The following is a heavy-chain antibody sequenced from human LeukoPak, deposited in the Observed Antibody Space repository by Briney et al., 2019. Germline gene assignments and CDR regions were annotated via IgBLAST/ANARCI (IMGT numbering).Heavy chain of an antibody. CDR3: ARDSAVGDILTGLKY. Sequence: ASVKVSCKASGYTFTGYYMHWVRQAPGQGLEWMGWINPNSGDTNYAQKFQGRVTMTRDTSISTAYMELSRLRSDDTAVYYCARDSAVGDILTGLKYWGQGTLVTVSS. CDR1: GYTFTGYY. J-gene: IGHJ4*02. V-gene: IGHV1-2*02. CDR2: INPNSGDT. D-gene: IGHD3-9*01.